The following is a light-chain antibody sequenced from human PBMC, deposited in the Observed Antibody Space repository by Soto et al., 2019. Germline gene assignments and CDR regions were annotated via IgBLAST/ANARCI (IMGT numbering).Light chain of an antibody. CDR1: QSVSNN. CDR2: GAS. V-gene: IGKV3-15*01. Sequence: EIVMTRSPATLSVSPGERATLSCRASQSVSNNLAWYQQKPGQAPRLLIYGASTRATGIPAGFSGSGSGTDFTLTISSLQSEDFAVYYCQQYHNWPRTFGQGTKVDIK. J-gene: IGKJ1*01. CDR3: QQYHNWPRT.